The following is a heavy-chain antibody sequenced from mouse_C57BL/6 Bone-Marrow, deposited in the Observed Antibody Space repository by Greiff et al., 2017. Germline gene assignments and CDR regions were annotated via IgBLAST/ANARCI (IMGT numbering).Heavy chain of an antibody. CDR1: GYTFTDYN. CDR2: INPNNGGT. J-gene: IGHJ3*01. V-gene: IGHV1-22*01. D-gene: IGHD2-4*01. CDR3: ARLFYDYDDWFAY. Sequence: EVKLQESGPELVKPGASVKMSCKASGYTFTDYNMHWVKQSHGKSLEWIGYINPNNGGTSYNQKFKGKATLTVNKSSSTAYMELRSLTSEDSAVYYCARLFYDYDDWFAYWGQGTLVTVSA.